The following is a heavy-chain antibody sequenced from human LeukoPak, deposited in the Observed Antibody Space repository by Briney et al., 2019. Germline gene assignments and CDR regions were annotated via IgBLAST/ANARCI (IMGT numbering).Heavy chain of an antibody. CDR1: GFTLSSYW. D-gene: IGHD2-2*01. CDR2: IKKDGSEK. Sequence: PGGSLRLSCAASGFTLSSYWMSWVRQAPGKGLEWVANIKKDGSEKYFVDSVKGRFTISRDNAKNSLYLQMNSLRAEDTAVYYCAREPQYCSSSSCYARFDHWGQGTLVTVSS. J-gene: IGHJ4*02. CDR3: AREPQYCSSSSCYARFDH. V-gene: IGHV3-7*01.